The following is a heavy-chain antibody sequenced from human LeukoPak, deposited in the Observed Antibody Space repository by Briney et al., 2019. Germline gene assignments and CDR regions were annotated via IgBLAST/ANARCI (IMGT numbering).Heavy chain of an antibody. D-gene: IGHD6-6*01. CDR3: ARGPSSSFGLALYWYFDL. CDR1: GGFFSGYY. CDR2: INHSGST. V-gene: IGHV4-34*01. J-gene: IGHJ2*01. Sequence: SETLSLTCAVYGGFFSGYYWSWIRQPPGKGLVWIGEINHSGSTNYNPSLKSRVTISVDASKNQFSLKLSSVTAADTAVYYCARGPSSSFGLALYWYFDLWGRGTLVSVSS.